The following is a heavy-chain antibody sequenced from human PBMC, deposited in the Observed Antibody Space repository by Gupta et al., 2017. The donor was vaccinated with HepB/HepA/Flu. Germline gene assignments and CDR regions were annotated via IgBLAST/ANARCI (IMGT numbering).Heavy chain of an antibody. CDR3: VKDYYGTNSMFDY. D-gene: IGHD2-8*01. CDR2: ITDNGGDT. V-gene: IGHV3-23*01. Sequence: EVQLLDSGGGLVQPWGSLTLSCAASGFAFHMYAMSWVRQAPGKGLEWVSGITDNGGDTYYADSVNGRFTISRDNSKNTVYLQMNSLRAEDTAIYFCVKDYYGTNSMFDYWGQGTLVIVSS. J-gene: IGHJ4*02. CDR1: GFAFHMYA.